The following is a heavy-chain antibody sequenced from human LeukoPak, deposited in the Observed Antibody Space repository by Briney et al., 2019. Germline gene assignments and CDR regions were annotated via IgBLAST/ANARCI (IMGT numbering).Heavy chain of an antibody. CDR3: ARTISGVEGFDAFDI. CDR2: IYSGGNT. D-gene: IGHD3-10*01. J-gene: IGHJ3*02. V-gene: IGHV3-53*01. Sequence: GGSPRLSCAASGFTVSSSHMSWVRQAPGKGPEWVSLIYSGGNTYYAYSVRGRFTISRDSSKNTLYAQMNTLRAEDTAMYYCARTISGVEGFDAFDIWGQGTMVTVSS. CDR1: GFTVSSSH.